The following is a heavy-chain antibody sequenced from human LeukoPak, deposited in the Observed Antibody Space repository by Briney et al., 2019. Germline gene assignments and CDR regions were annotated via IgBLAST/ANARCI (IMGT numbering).Heavy chain of an antibody. CDR1: GFTFSSYA. CDR3: ARDQGGSYYRYYFDY. Sequence: GGSLRLSCAASGFTFSSYAMHWVRQAPGKGLEYVSAISSNGGSTYYANSVKGRFTISRDNSKDTLYLQMGSLRAEDMAEYYCARDQGGSYYRYYFDYWGQGTLVTVSS. CDR2: ISSNGGST. D-gene: IGHD1-26*01. V-gene: IGHV3-64*01. J-gene: IGHJ4*02.